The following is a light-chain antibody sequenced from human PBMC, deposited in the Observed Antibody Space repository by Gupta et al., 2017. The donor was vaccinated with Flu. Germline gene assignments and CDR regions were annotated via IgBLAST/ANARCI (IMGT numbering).Light chain of an antibody. CDR1: NIGTES. CDR2: DDS. J-gene: IGLJ1*01. V-gene: IGLV3-21*02. CDR3: LIFDYMSDHPLYV. Sequence: TARITCGGHNIGTESVHWYQQKPGQAPVVVVCDDSDRPSHVPERFSGSKSGNTATLTVSRVEVGDEADYYCLIFDYMSDHPLYVFGTGTKVTVL.